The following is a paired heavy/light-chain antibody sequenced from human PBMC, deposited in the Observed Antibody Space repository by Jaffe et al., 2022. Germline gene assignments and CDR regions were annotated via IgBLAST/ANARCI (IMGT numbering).Heavy chain of an antibody. CDR2: IHPNGIGT. CDR3: TRETPRTSYFEH. CDR1: GYTFSSYY. D-gene: IGHD1-1*01. J-gene: IGHJ4*02. Sequence: QVQLVQSGAEVMKPGASVKISCKASGYTFSSYYVHWVRQAPGQGLEWMGVIHPNGIGTFYAQKFQGRVTLTRDTSSTTVYMELSSLESEDTAIYSCTRETPRTSYFEHWGQGTLVTVSS. V-gene: IGHV1-46*03.
Light chain of an antibody. CDR2: EVS. Sequence: QSALTQPASVSGSPGQSITISCTGTSRDVGSYNLVSWYHQLPDKAPKLLIYEVSERPSGISNRFSGSKSGNTASLTISGLQAEDEGDYYCCSFAGSGTYVFGTGTRVTAL. CDR1: SRDVGSYNL. J-gene: IGLJ1*01. CDR3: CSFAGSGTYV. V-gene: IGLV2-23*02.